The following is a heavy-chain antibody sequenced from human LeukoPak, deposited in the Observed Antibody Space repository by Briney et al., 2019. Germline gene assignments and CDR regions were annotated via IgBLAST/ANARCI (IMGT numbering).Heavy chain of an antibody. V-gene: IGHV1-69*04. J-gene: IGHJ5*02. Sequence: SVKVSCKASGGTFSSYAISWVRQAPGQGLEWMGRIIPILGIANYAQKFQGRVTITADKSTSTAYMELSSLRSEDTAVYYCARDHPYYYDSSGYWFDPWGQGTLVTSPQ. CDR1: GGTFSSYA. D-gene: IGHD3-22*01. CDR3: ARDHPYYYDSSGYWFDP. CDR2: IIPILGIA.